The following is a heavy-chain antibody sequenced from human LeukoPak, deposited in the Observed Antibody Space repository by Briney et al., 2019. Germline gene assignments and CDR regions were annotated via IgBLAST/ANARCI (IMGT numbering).Heavy chain of an antibody. V-gene: IGHV3-30*18. CDR1: GFPSRDYA. J-gene: IGHJ4*02. CDR3: AKVRWGSDNALDS. D-gene: IGHD3-16*01. Sequence: GGSLRLSFAASGFPSRDYAMYWSPKPPAKGLECLAVISHDGNNKYYADSVKGRITISRDNSMNTLYLQMNSLRAEDTAVYYCAKVRWGSDNALDSWGQGTLVTVSS. CDR2: ISHDGNNK.